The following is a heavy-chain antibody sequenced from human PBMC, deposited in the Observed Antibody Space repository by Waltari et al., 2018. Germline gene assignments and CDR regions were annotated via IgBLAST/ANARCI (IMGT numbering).Heavy chain of an antibody. CDR3: ARDDPVAGPRYIDY. CDR2: ISYDGSNK. D-gene: IGHD6-19*01. J-gene: IGHJ4*02. V-gene: IGHV3-30-3*01. CDR1: GFTFRSYA. Sequence: QVQLVESGGGVVQPGRSLRLSCAASGFTFRSYAMHWVRQAPGKGLEWVAVISYDGSNKYYADSVKGRFTISRDNSKNTLYLQMNSLRAEDTAVYYCARDDPVAGPRYIDYWGQGTLVTVSS.